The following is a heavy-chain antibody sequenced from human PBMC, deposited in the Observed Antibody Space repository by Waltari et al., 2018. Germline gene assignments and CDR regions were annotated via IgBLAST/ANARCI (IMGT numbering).Heavy chain of an antibody. CDR2: INNDGTSV. CDR1: RCSFGNYW. D-gene: IGHD3-3*01. CDR3: ARNGSDFSFDQ. Sequence: ELPLVEFGGGLVQLGGSVRPLVAAARCSFGNYWMHWVRQAPGKGLVWFSRINNDGTSVTYADSVKGRFTISRDNAKNTLYLKLDSVRADDAAVYFCARNGSDFSFDQWGQGTRVTVSS. V-gene: IGHV3-74*03. J-gene: IGHJ4*02.